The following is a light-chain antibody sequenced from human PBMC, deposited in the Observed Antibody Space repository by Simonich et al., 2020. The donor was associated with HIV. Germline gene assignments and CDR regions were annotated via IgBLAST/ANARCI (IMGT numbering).Light chain of an antibody. CDR1: QSVLYSSNNKNY. J-gene: IGKJ1*01. Sequence: DIVMTQSPDSLAVSLGERATINCKSSQSVLYSSNNKNYLAWYQQKPRQPPKLLIYWASTRESGVPDRFGGSGSGTDFTLTISSLQAEDVAVYYCQQYYSTPPTFGQGTKVEIK. CDR3: QQYYSTPPT. V-gene: IGKV4-1*01. CDR2: WAS.